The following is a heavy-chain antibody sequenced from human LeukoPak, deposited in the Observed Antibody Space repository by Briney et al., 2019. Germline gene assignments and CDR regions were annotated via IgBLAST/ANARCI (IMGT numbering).Heavy chain of an antibody. CDR3: ARDGGTAMGVIDY. CDR2: INPDSGAA. V-gene: IGHV1-2*06. CDR1: GYTFIDYY. D-gene: IGHD5-18*01. J-gene: IGHJ4*02. Sequence: ASVKVSCKASGYTFIDYYMHWVRQAPGQGLEWMGRINPDSGAADYTQEFQGRVTMTRDTSISTAYMELSRLRSDDSAVYYCARDGGTAMGVIDYWGQGILVTVSS.